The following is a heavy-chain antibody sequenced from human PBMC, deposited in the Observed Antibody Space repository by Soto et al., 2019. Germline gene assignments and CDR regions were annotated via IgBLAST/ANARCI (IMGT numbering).Heavy chain of an antibody. CDR1: GYTFTTYD. D-gene: IGHD2-8*01. CDR2: ISTYNGDT. Sequence: QVQLVQSGAEVKKPGASVKVSCKASGYTFTTYDISWVRQAPGQGLDWMGRISTYNGDTNYPQSLQGRLTMTTDTSTATAYMELRSLGSDDTAVYYCARDPYHVLMVNAPNLYGMDVWGQGTTVTVSS. CDR3: ARDPYHVLMVNAPNLYGMDV. J-gene: IGHJ6*02. V-gene: IGHV1-18*01.